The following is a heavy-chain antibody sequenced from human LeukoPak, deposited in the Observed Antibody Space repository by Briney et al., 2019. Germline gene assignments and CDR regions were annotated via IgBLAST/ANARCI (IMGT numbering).Heavy chain of an antibody. J-gene: IGHJ4*02. CDR2: INQDGHAQ. CDR1: GFTPSSYW. Sequence: TGGSLRLSCAASGFTPSSYWMTWVRQAPGKGLEWVANINQDGHAQYYVQSVRGRFTISRDNAKSSLYLQMNSLSVEDTAVYYCARGGYYYGSGSYYFDYWGQGTLVTVSS. CDR3: ARGGYYYGSGSYYFDY. V-gene: IGHV3-7*01. D-gene: IGHD3-10*01.